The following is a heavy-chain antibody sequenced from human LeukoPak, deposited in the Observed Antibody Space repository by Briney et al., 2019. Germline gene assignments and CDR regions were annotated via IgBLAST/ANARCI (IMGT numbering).Heavy chain of an antibody. CDR2: INPNSGGT. D-gene: IGHD7-27*01. CDR3: ARGPHWDPHFDY. CDR1: GYTFTGYY. Sequence: ASVKVSCKASGYTFTGYYMHWVRQAPGQGLEWMGWINPNSGGTNYAQKFLGRVTMTRDTSISTAYMELSRLRSDDTAVYYCARGPHWDPHFDYWGQGTLVTVSS. V-gene: IGHV1-2*02. J-gene: IGHJ4*02.